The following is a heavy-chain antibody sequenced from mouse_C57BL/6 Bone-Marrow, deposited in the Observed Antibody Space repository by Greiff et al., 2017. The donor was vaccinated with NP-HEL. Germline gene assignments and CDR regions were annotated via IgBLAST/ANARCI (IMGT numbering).Heavy chain of an antibody. J-gene: IGHJ4*01. D-gene: IGHD2-4*01. CDR3: ARADDFDYYAMDY. V-gene: IGHV1-55*01. Sequence: QVQLQQPGAELVKPGASVKMSCKASGYTFTSYWITWVKQRPGQGLEWIGDIYPGSGSTNYNEKFKSKAILTVDTSSSTAYMQLSSLTAEDSAVYYCARADDFDYYAMDYWGQGTSVTVSS. CDR2: IYPGSGST. CDR1: GYTFTSYW.